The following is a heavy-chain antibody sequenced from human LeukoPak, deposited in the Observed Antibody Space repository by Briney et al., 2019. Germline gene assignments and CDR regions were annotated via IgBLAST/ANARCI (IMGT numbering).Heavy chain of an antibody. V-gene: IGHV3-48*01. D-gene: IGHD1-26*01. CDR1: GFTFSSYS. J-gene: IGHJ3*01. CDR3: ARISGSSGGAFDL. CDR2: ISSSSSTI. Sequence: GGSLRLSCAASGFTFSSYSMNWVRQAPGKGLEWVSYISSSSSTIYYADSVKGRFTISRDNAKNSLYLQMNSLRAEDTAVYYCARISGSSGGAFDLWGQGTMVTVSS.